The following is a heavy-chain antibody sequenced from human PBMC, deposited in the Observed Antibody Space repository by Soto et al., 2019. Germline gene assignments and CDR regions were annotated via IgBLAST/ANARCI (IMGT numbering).Heavy chain of an antibody. CDR3: ARGRDEFKVRNV. V-gene: IGHV4-34*01. D-gene: IGHD3-10*01. CDR1: GGSLSGYY. Sequence: QVQLQQWGAGLLKPSETLSLTCAVYGGSLSGYYWSCIRQSPGKGLEWIGEVHPYGTTKYNPSLWSRVTMTLDASKNQFSLKITSVTAADTAVYYCARGRDEFKVRNVWGPGTTVTVSS. J-gene: IGHJ6*02. CDR2: VHPYGTT.